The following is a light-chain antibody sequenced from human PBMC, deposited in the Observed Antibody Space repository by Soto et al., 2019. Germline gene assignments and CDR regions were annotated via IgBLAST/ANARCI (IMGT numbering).Light chain of an antibody. CDR3: QQYDTYSGT. CDR1: QSVSSW. J-gene: IGKJ1*01. Sequence: TQSPSTVSVSVGDTVTVSCRASQSVSSWLAWYQQKPGEAPKLLIYDASGLPRGVPSRFSGSGSGTKFTLTIASLQPDDFATYYCQQYDTYSGTFGPGTKVDIK. CDR2: DAS. V-gene: IGKV1-5*01.